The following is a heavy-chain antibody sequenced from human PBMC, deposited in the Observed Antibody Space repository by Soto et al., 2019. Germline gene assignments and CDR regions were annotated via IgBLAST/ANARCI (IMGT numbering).Heavy chain of an antibody. CDR3: ARADYDILTGYYPPVPNWFDP. J-gene: IGHJ5*02. D-gene: IGHD3-9*01. CDR1: GGSISSYY. V-gene: IGHV4-59*01. Sequence: SETLSLTCTVSGGSISSYYWSWIRQPSGKGLEWIGYIYYSGSTNYNPSLKSRVTISVDTSKNQFSLKLSSVTAADTAVYYCARADYDILTGYYPPVPNWFDPWGQGTLVTVSS. CDR2: IYYSGST.